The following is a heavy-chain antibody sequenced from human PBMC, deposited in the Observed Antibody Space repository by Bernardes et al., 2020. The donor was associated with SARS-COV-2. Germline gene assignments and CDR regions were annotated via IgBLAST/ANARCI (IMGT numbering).Heavy chain of an antibody. J-gene: IGHJ4*02. CDR2: MSYDGSNK. Sequence: GGSLRLSCAASGFTFSTYALHWVRQAPGKGLEWFAVMSYDGSNKFYTDSVKGRFTISRDNSKNTLYLQMNSLRAEDTAVYYCAREVASTGVWFDYWGQGTLVTVSS. CDR3: AREVASTGVWFDY. D-gene: IGHD3-16*01. V-gene: IGHV3-30-3*01. CDR1: GFTFSTYA.